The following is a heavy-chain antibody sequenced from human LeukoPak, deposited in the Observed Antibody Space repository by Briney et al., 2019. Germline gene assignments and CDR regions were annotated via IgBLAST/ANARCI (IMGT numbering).Heavy chain of an antibody. V-gene: IGHV4-4*08. CDR1: GGSFSGYY. CDR2: IYTSGST. CDR3: ARESPYYDILSGYSGNWFDP. J-gene: IGHJ5*02. D-gene: IGHD3-9*01. Sequence: SETLSLTCAVYGGSFSGYYWSWVRQPPGKGLEWIGRIYTSGSTKYNPDLTSRVTISVDTSKNEFSLKLSSVTAADTAVYYCARESPYYDILSGYSGNWFDPWGQGTLVTVSS.